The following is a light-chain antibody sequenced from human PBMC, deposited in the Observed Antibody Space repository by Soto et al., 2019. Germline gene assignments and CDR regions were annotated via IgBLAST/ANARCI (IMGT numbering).Light chain of an antibody. V-gene: IGLV2-14*03. Sequence: QCALTQPASVSGSAGQSITISCTGTSSDVGGYNYVSWYQHHPGKAPKLMIFDVSNRPSGVSNRFSGSKSRNTASLTISGLQPEDEADYYCSSYTTSNTRQIVFGTGTKVTVL. J-gene: IGLJ1*01. CDR3: SSYTTSNTRQIV. CDR1: SSDVGGYNY. CDR2: DVS.